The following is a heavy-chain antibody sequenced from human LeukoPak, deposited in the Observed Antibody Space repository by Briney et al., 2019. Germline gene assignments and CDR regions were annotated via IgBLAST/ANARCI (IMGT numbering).Heavy chain of an antibody. CDR3: ARGPVRARYYFDF. Sequence: SETLSLTCSVSGDSISSALYYWGWIRQPPGKGLEWIGSIFYTGASSYSPSLKSRVTIFVDTSKSHFSLNLRSVSAADTAVYYCARGPVRARYYFDFWGQGTLVTVSS. D-gene: IGHD1-1*01. V-gene: IGHV4-39*02. CDR2: IFYTGAS. J-gene: IGHJ4*02. CDR1: GDSISSALYY.